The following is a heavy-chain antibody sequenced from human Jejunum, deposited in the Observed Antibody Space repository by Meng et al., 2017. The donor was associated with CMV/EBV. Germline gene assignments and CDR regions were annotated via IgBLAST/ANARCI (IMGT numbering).Heavy chain of an antibody. D-gene: IGHD4-11*01. V-gene: IGHV3-30-3*01. J-gene: IGHJ4*02. CDR3: ARENDYRNYFDQ. CDR1: GFTFSNDP. CDR2: ISNDGSNK. Sequence: AAFGFTFSNDPMHWVRQAPGKGLEWVAVISNDGSNKYHADSVMGRFTISRDNSKNTLYLQMNSLRGEDTAIYYCARENDYRNYFDQWGQGTLVTVSS.